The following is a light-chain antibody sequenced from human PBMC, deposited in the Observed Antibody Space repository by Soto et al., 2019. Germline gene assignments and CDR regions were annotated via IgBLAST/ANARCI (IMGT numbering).Light chain of an antibody. CDR3: CSYAGSYTFYV. CDR1: SSDVGAYDS. J-gene: IGLJ1*01. V-gene: IGLV2-11*01. CDR2: DVT. Sequence: QSVLTQPRSVSGSPGQSVTISCTGTSSDVGAYDSVSWYQQHPGKAPKLMIYDVTKRPSGVPDRFSGPKSGSTASLTISGLQAEDEADYYCCSYAGSYTFYVFGTGTKVTVL.